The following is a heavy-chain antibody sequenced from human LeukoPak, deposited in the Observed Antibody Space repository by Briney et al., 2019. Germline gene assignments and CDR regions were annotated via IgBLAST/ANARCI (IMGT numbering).Heavy chain of an antibody. D-gene: IGHD1-26*01. CDR3: ARQGGATSSYWYFDL. CDR1: GGSIGSSSYC. J-gene: IGHJ2*01. CDR2: VYYSGST. Sequence: SETLSLTCSVTGGSIGSSSYCWGWIRQPPGKGLEWIGSVYYSGSTYYNPSLKSRVTVSVDTSKNQFSLKLTSVTAADTAVYYCARQGGATSSYWYFDLWGRGTLVTVSS. V-gene: IGHV4-39*01.